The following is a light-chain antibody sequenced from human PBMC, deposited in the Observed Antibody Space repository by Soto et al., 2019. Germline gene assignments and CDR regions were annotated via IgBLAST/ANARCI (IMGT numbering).Light chain of an antibody. Sequence: PGERVTLSCRASQSVSSSYLTWSQQKPGQAPRLLIYGASTRATSIPARFSGSGSGTDFTLTISSLQPEDFAVYYCQQDYNLYTFGQGTKMEIK. CDR1: QSVSSSY. V-gene: IGKV3D-7*01. CDR3: QQDYNLYT. J-gene: IGKJ2*01. CDR2: GAS.